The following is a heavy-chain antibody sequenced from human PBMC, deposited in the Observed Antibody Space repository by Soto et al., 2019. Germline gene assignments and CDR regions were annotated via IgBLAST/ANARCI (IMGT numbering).Heavy chain of an antibody. D-gene: IGHD2-21*01. V-gene: IGHV3-64*01. J-gene: IGHJ6*02. CDR2: ISSNGGST. CDR1: GFTFSSYA. Sequence: EVQLVESGGGLVQPGGSLRLSCAASGFTFSSYAMHWVRQAPGKGLEYVSAISSNGGSTYYANYVRGRFTISRDNSKNTLSLQMGSLRAEDMAVYYCARRQGVIPSAGLDVWGQGTTVTVSS. CDR3: ARRQGVIPSAGLDV.